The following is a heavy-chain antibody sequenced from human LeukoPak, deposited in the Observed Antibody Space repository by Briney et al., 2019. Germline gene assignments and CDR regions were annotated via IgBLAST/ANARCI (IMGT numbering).Heavy chain of an antibody. V-gene: IGHV3-48*04. CDR3: ARKAYFDY. Sequence: PGGSLRLSCAASGFTFSSYSMNWVRQAPGKGLEWVSYIKGSGTTIYYADSVKGRFTISRDNAKNLVYLQMNSLRVEDTAVYYCARKAYFDYWGQGTLVAVSS. CDR1: GFTFSSYS. CDR2: IKGSGTTI. J-gene: IGHJ4*02.